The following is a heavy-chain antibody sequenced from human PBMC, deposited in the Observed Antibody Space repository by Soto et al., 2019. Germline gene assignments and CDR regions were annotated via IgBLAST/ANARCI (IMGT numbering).Heavy chain of an antibody. CDR3: ARQESSGWYVGYYYYYGMDV. Sequence: QLQLQESGPGLVKPSETLSLTCTVSGGSISSSSYYWGWIRQPPGKGLEWIGSIYYSGSTYYNPSLKSRVTISVDTSKNQVALKLSSVTAADTAVYYGARQESSGWYVGYYYYYGMDVWGQGTTVTVSS. D-gene: IGHD6-19*01. CDR2: IYYSGST. CDR1: GGSISSSSYY. V-gene: IGHV4-39*01. J-gene: IGHJ6*02.